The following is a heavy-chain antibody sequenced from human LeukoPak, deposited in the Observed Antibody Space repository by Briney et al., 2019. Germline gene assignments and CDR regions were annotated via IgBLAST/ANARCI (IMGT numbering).Heavy chain of an antibody. Sequence: SQTLSLTCAVSGGSIGSGGYSWSWIRQPPGKGLEWIGYIYHSGSTYYNPSLKSRVTISVDRSKNQFSLKLSSVTAADTAVYYCARCWSGYYDYWGQGTLVTVSS. V-gene: IGHV4-30-2*01. J-gene: IGHJ4*02. CDR3: ARCWSGYYDY. CDR2: IYHSGST. D-gene: IGHD3-3*01. CDR1: GGSIGSGGYS.